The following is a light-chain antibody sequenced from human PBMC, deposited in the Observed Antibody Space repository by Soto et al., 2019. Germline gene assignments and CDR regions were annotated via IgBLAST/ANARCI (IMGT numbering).Light chain of an antibody. J-gene: IGLJ1*01. CDR3: MIWHSSAYV. V-gene: IGLV5-45*02. CDR2: YKSDSDM. CDR1: SGINVGTYR. Sequence: QPVLTQPSSLSASPGASASLTCTLRSGINVGTYRIYWYQQKPGSPPQYLLRYKSDSDMQQGSGVPSRFSGSKDASANAGILLISGLQSEDEADYYCMIWHSSAYVFGTGTKLTVL.